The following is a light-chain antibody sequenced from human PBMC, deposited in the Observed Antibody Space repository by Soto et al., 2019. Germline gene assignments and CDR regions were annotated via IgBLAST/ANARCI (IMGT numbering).Light chain of an antibody. Sequence: QAVLTQPASVSRSPGQSITISCTGTSSDIGGYNFVSWYQQHPGKAPKLMIYEVSNRPSGVSNRFSGSKSGNTASLTISGLQAEGEADYYCSSYTSSSTVVFGGGTKVTVL. CDR1: SSDIGGYNF. J-gene: IGLJ2*01. CDR3: SSYTSSSTVV. V-gene: IGLV2-14*01. CDR2: EVS.